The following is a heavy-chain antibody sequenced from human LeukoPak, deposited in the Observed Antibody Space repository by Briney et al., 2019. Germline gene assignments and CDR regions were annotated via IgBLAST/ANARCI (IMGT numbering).Heavy chain of an antibody. Sequence: GGSLRLSCAASGFTFSSYAMSWVRQSPGKGLEWVSAISGSGGNTYSADSVKGRCTISRDNSLQTLFLHMNSLRAEDTAVYYCARGMSATSGYLELEYWGQGGLVTVST. CDR2: ISGSGGNT. CDR3: ARGMSATSGYLELEY. V-gene: IGHV3-23*01. CDR1: GFTFSSYA. D-gene: IGHD3-22*01. J-gene: IGHJ4*02.